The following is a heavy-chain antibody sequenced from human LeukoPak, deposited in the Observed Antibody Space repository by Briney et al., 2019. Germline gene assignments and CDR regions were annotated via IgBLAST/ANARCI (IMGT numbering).Heavy chain of an antibody. V-gene: IGHV3-48*01. D-gene: IGHD1-14*01. CDR1: GFTFSSYS. CDR3: AVARTYYYYYTDV. Sequence: TGGSLRLSCAASGFTFSSYSMNWVRQAPGKGLEWVSYISSSSSTIYYADSVKGRFTISRDNAKNSLYLQMNSLRAEDTAVYYCAVARTYYYYYTDVWGKGTTVTVSS. CDR2: ISSSSSTI. J-gene: IGHJ6*03.